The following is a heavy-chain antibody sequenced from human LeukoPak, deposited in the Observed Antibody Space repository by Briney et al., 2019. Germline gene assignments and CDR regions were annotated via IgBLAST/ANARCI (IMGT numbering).Heavy chain of an antibody. D-gene: IGHD2-2*01. J-gene: IGHJ6*04. CDR1: GFIFSNYG. V-gene: IGHV3-7*03. CDR2: IKGEGSEK. CDR3: ARRALRYCSSTSCPAQYYGVDV. Sequence: GGSLRLSCAASGFIFSNYGMSWVRQAPGKGLEWVANIKGEGSEKYYVDAVRGRFTISRDNAKNSLYLQTNSLRAEDTAVYYCARRALRYCSSTSCPAQYYGVDVWGKGTTVTVSS.